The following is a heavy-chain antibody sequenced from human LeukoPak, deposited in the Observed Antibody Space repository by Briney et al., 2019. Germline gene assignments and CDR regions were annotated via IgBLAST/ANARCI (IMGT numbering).Heavy chain of an antibody. V-gene: IGHV3-23*01. J-gene: IGHJ5*02. CDR2: MIGAGNT. CDR1: GFSFSTFA. CDR3: AKDLRYNDGRWDSNP. Sequence: GGSLRLSCAASGFSFSTFAMTWVRQAPGKGLVWVSGMIGAGNTYYADSVKGRFTISRDNSKNTVYLQMNSLRVEDRALNNGAKDLRYNDGRWDSNPWGQGTLVTVSS. D-gene: IGHD5-24*01.